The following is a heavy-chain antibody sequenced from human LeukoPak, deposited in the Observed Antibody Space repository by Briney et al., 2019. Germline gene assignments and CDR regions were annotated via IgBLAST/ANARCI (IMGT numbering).Heavy chain of an antibody. J-gene: IGHJ4*02. V-gene: IGHV3-23*01. D-gene: IGHD6-6*01. CDR1: GFIFSSYA. CDR2: LRGNGDT. CDR3: AKEYSSSFDY. Sequence: GGSLTLSCAASGFIFSSYAMSWVREAPARGLEWVSSLRGNGDTFYADSVRGRFTLSRDESRNTLYLQMNSLRAEDTAVYYCAKEYSSSFDYWGQGTLVTVSS.